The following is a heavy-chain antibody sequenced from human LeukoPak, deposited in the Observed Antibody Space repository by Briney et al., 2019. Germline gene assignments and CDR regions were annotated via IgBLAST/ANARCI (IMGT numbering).Heavy chain of an antibody. J-gene: IGHJ5*02. V-gene: IGHV3-23*01. Sequence: GGSLRLSRAASGFTFSSYAMSWVRQAPGKGLEWVSAISGSGGSTHYADSVKGRFTISRDNSKNTLYLQMNSLRAEDTAVYYCAKHASYDILFDPWGQGTLVTVSS. CDR3: AKHASYDILFDP. D-gene: IGHD3-9*01. CDR2: ISGSGGST. CDR1: GFTFSSYA.